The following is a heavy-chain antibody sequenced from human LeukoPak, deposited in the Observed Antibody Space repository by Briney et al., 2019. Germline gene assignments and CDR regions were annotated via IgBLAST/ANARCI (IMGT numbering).Heavy chain of an antibody. CDR1: GGSISSGDYY. J-gene: IGHJ4*02. D-gene: IGHD1-1*01. V-gene: IGHV4-30-4*08. CDR2: IYYSGST. CDR3: ARYSGTGYGMFYFDY. Sequence: SETLSLTCTVSGGSISSGDYYWSWIRQPPGKGLEWIGYIYYSGSTYYNPSLKSRVTISVDTSKNQFSLHLSSVTAADTAVYYCARYSGTGYGMFYFDYWGQGTLVTVSS.